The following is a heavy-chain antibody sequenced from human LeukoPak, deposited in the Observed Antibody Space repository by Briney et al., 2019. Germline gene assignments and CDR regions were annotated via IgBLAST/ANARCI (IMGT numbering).Heavy chain of an antibody. CDR1: GFTVSNNY. Sequence: GGSLRLSCAASGFTVSNNYMSWVRQAPGKGLEWVSVIYSGGYTYYADSVKGRFTISRDNSKNTLYLQMNSLRAEDTAAYYCARALADSRGYYLGFDYWGQGTLVTVSS. CDR3: ARALADSRGYYLGFDY. CDR2: IYSGGYT. V-gene: IGHV3-66*01. D-gene: IGHD3-22*01. J-gene: IGHJ4*02.